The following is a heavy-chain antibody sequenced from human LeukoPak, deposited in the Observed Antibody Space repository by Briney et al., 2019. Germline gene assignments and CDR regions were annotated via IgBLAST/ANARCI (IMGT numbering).Heavy chain of an antibody. V-gene: IGHV1-2*02. J-gene: IGHJ4*02. D-gene: IGHD2-2*01. Sequence: GASVKVSCKASGYTFTCYYMHWVRQAPRQGLEWTGSINPNSGGTNYALKFQGRVTMTRDTSISTAYMELSRLRSDDTAVYYCARDCSSISCQPWGQGTLVTVSS. CDR1: GYTFTCYY. CDR3: ARDCSSISCQP. CDR2: INPNSGGT.